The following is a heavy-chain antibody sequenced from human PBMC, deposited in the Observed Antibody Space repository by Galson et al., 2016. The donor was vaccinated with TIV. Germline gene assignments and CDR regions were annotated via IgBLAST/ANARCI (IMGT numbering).Heavy chain of an antibody. V-gene: IGHV1-69*06. CDR2: IIAVFGTT. Sequence: QSGAEVKKPGASVKASCKASGGTFNAITWVRQAPGQGLEWMGRIIAVFGTTNYAHKFQGRVTLAADTSTTTAYMEVSSLTSDDTAVYYCATKTGFSGFDPYGLDVWGQGTEVTVSS. CDR1: GGTFNA. J-gene: IGHJ3*01. D-gene: IGHD5-12*01. CDR3: ATKTGFSGFDPYGLDV.